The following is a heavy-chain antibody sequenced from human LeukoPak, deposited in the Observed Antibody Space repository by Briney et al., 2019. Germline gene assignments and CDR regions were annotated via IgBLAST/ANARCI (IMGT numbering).Heavy chain of an antibody. CDR2: LSSGGGAT. CDR3: ARQLGYCSDGSCYFDY. V-gene: IGHV3-23*01. D-gene: IGHD2-15*01. J-gene: IGHJ4*02. CDR1: GFTLTTYA. Sequence: PGGSLRLSCAASGFTLTTYALSWVRQAPGKGLEWVSALSSGGGATFYQDSVKGRFTLSRDSSENTLYLQINPLRADDTAVYYCARQLGYCSDGSCYFDYWGQGTLVTVSS.